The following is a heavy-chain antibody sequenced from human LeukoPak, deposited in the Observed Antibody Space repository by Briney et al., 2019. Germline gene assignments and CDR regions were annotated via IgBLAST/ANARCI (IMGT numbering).Heavy chain of an antibody. V-gene: IGHV3-30-3*01. CDR1: EFTFSSYA. J-gene: IGHJ6*02. CDR3: ARDCDTSGYYYCGMDV. Sequence: GGSLRLSCAASEFTFSSYAMHWVRQAPGKGLDWVAVISYDGSNKYYADSVKGRFTISRDNSRNTLYLQMNSLRTEDTAVYYCARDCDTSGYYYCGMDVWGQGTTVAVSS. CDR2: ISYDGSNK. D-gene: IGHD3-22*01.